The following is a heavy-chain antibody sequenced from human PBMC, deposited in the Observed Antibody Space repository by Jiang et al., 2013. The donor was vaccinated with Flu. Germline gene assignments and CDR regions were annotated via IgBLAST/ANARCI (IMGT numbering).Heavy chain of an antibody. V-gene: IGHV1-46*01. J-gene: IGHJ4*02. D-gene: IGHD4-11*01. CDR2: NPNGGAT. Sequence: NPNGGATNYAQNFQGRVTMTRDTSTSTAYMEVSSLRSEDTAVFYCARTLTTAQAPDFWGQGTLVTVSS. CDR3: ARTLTTAQAPDF.